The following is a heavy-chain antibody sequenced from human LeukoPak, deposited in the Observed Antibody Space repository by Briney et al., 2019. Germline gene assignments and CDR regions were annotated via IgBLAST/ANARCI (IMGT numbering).Heavy chain of an antibody. CDR1: GYTFTSYG. J-gene: IGHJ6*02. CDR3: ARAPGGIQLWLTYYYYGMDV. D-gene: IGHD5-18*01. CDR2: ISAYNGNT. V-gene: IGHV1-18*01. Sequence: ASVKVSCKASGYTFTSYGISWVRQAPGQGLEWMGWISAYNGNTNYAQKLQGRVTMTTDTSTSTAYMELRSLRSDDTAVYYCARAPGGIQLWLTYYYYGMDVWGQGTTVTVSS.